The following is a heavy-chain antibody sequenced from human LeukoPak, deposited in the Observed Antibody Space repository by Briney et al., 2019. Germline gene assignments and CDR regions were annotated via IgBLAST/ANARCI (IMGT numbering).Heavy chain of an antibody. CDR3: AREVPGIAAAAYYYYMDV. CDR2: IYTSGST. CDR1: GGSISSYY. D-gene: IGHD6-13*01. J-gene: IGHJ6*03. V-gene: IGHV4-4*07. Sequence: SETLSLTCTVSGGSISSYYWSWIRQPAGKALEWIGRIYTSGSTNYNPSLKSRVTMSVDTSKNQFSLKLSSVTAADTAVYYCAREVPGIAAAAYYYYMDVWGKGTTVTVSS.